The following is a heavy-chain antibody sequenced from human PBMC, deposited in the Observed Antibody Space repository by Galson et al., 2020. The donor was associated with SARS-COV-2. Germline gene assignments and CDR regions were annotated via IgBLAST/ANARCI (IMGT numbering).Heavy chain of an antibody. Sequence: GESLKISCAASGFAVSDNYMTWVRQAPGKGLEWVSRISSDGSSRSYADSVKGRFTISTDNAKSTVFLQMNSLRGEDTAVYYCLYDYYMDVWGKGTTVTVSS. CDR3: LYDYYMDV. CDR2: ISSDGSSR. J-gene: IGHJ6*03. CDR1: GFAVSDNY. V-gene: IGHV3-74*01.